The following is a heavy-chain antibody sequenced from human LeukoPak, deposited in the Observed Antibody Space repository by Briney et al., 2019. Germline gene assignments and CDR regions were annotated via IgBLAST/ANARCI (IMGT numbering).Heavy chain of an antibody. CDR3: ARAGSSWEFDH. CDR2: IYYSGRT. V-gene: IGHV4-30-4*07. J-gene: IGHJ4*02. CDR1: GGSISSGGYP. Sequence: PSQTLSLTCAVSGGSISSGGYPWSWIRQPPGKGLEWIGYIYYSGRTYYNPSLKSRLTISVDTSKNQFSLKLTSVTAADTAVYYCARAGSSWEFDHWGQGTLVTVSS. D-gene: IGHD6-13*01.